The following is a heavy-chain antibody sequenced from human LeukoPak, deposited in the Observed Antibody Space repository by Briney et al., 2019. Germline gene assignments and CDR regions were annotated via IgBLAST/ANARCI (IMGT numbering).Heavy chain of an antibody. D-gene: IGHD2-15*01. J-gene: IGHJ4*02. CDR3: ATGPLRGYCSGGSCYDPNYFDY. CDR2: INPNSGGT. V-gene: IGHV1-2*02. CDR1: GYTFTGYY. Sequence: ASVKVSCKASGYTFTGYYMHWVRQAPGQGLEWMGWINPNSGGTNYAQKFQGRVTMTRDTSISTAYMELSRLRSDDTAVYYCATGPLRGYCSGGSCYDPNYFDYWGQGTLVTVSS.